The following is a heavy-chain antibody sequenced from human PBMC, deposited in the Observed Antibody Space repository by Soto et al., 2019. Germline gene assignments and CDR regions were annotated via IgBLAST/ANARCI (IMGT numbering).Heavy chain of an antibody. J-gene: IGHJ4*02. CDR2: INHSGST. D-gene: IGHD5-12*01. CDR3: ARGQSLATKLSIASHTYDY. CDR1: GGSFSGYY. V-gene: IGHV4-34*01. Sequence: PSETLSLTCAVYGGSFSGYYWSWIRQPPGKGLEWIGEINHSGSTNYNPSLKSRVTISVDTSKNQFSLKLSSVTAADTAVYYCARGQSLATKLSIASHTYDYWGQGTLVTVSS.